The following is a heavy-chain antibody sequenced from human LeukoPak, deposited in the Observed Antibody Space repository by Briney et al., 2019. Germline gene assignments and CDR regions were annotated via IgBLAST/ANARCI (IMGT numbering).Heavy chain of an antibody. CDR1: GFTVSTNY. D-gene: IGHD3-3*02. Sequence: GGSLRLSCAASGFTVSTNYMNWVRQAPGQGLEWVSILYSGSSTYYADSVEGRFTISRDSSKNTLFLQMNDLRAEDTAVYYCARVGDHFHWYLDLWGRGTLVTVSS. J-gene: IGHJ2*01. V-gene: IGHV3-53*01. CDR2: LYSGSST. CDR3: ARVGDHFHWYLDL.